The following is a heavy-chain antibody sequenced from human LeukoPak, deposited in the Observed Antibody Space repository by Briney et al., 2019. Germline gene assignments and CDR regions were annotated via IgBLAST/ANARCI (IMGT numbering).Heavy chain of an antibody. Sequence: SQTLSLTCTVSGGSISSGGYSWSWIRQPPGKGQECIGYIYHSGSTYYNPSLKSRVTISVDRSKNQFSLKLTSVTAADTAVYYCARDSGSGSYYPYWGQGTLVTVSS. D-gene: IGHD1-26*01. CDR2: IYHSGST. V-gene: IGHV4-30-2*01. CDR1: GGSISSGGYS. CDR3: ARDSGSGSYYPY. J-gene: IGHJ4*02.